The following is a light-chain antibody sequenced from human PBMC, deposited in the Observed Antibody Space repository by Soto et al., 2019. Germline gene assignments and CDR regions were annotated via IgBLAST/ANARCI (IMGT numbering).Light chain of an antibody. CDR2: KAS. Sequence: DIQMPQSPSTLSASVRDRVTITCRASQSISSWLAWYHQKPGKAPKLLIYKASSLESGFPSRFSGSGSGTEFTLTISSLQPDDLATYYCQQYNSSPFTFGPGAKVDIK. V-gene: IGKV1-5*03. J-gene: IGKJ3*01. CDR1: QSISSW. CDR3: QQYNSSPFT.